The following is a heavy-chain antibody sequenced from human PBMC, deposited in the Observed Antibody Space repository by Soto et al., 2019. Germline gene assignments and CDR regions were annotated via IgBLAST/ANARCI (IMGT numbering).Heavy chain of an antibody. CDR2: ISTYNSEI. D-gene: IGHD3-22*01. V-gene: IGHV1-18*01. CDR3: ARALSSGLEVEYNWFDP. Sequence: QVQLVQSGAEVKKPGASVKVSCKASGYTFSKYGISWVRQAPGQGLEWRGWISTYNSEIKYAQKVQGRVTVTTDTSTSTAYMELRSLRSDDTAVYYCARALSSGLEVEYNWFDPWGQGTLVTVSS. CDR1: GYTFSKYG. J-gene: IGHJ5*02.